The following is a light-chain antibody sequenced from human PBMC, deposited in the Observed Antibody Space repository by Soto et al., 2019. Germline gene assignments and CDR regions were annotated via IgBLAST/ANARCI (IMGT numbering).Light chain of an antibody. CDR3: AAWDDSLNGVV. V-gene: IGLV1-44*01. Sequence: QSVLTQPPSESGTPGQRVTISCSGSSSNIGTNTVNWYQQFPGTAPKVLIYSNNERPSGVPDRFSGSKSDTSASLAISGLQSDDEADYYCAAWDDSLNGVVFGGGTKLTAL. CDR1: SSNIGTNT. J-gene: IGLJ3*02. CDR2: SNN.